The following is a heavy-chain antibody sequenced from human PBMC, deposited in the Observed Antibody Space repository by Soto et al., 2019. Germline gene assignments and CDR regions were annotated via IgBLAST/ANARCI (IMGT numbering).Heavy chain of an antibody. CDR2: IIPILDTP. J-gene: IGHJ6*02. D-gene: IGHD2-2*01. CDR1: GGTFSRYT. CDR3: AREGLVLVPTTVNSDYYYYAMDV. Sequence: GASVKVSCKASGGTFSRYTFTWVRQAPGQGLEWMGRIIPILDTPNYAQNFQGRVTITADESTSTAYMELSSLTSDDTAVYYCAREGLVLVPTTVNSDYYYYAMDVWGQGTTVTVSS. V-gene: IGHV1-69*08.